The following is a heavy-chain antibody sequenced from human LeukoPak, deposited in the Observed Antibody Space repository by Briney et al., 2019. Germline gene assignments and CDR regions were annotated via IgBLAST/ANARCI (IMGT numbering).Heavy chain of an antibody. J-gene: IGHJ3*02. V-gene: IGHV1-2*02. CDR2: INTYSGGT. CDR3: ALNYYESSGFDSFDS. CDR1: GYTFTGFY. Sequence: GSVKLSCKASGYTFTGFYMHWVRQAPGHGLEWIGWINTYSGGTNYAQMVQGRVTLTRDTSITTAYMELSRLTSDDTAVYYCALNYYESSGFDSFDSWGQGTMVTVSS. D-gene: IGHD3-22*01.